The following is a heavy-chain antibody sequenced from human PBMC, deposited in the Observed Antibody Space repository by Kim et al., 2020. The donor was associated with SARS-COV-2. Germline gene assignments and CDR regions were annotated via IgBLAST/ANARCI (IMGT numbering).Heavy chain of an antibody. CDR3: ARDQSLSSPRTGDLGGVFVHGYYYYYGMDV. CDR2: ISYDGSNK. V-gene: IGHV3-30-3*01. J-gene: IGHJ6*02. CDR1: GFTFSSYA. D-gene: IGHD7-27*01. Sequence: GGSLRLSCAASGFTFSSYAMHWVRQAPGKGLEWVAVISYDGSNKYYADSVKGRFTISRDNSKNTLYLQMNSLRAEDTAVYYCARDQSLSSPRTGDLGGVFVHGYYYYYGMDVWGQGTTVTVSS.